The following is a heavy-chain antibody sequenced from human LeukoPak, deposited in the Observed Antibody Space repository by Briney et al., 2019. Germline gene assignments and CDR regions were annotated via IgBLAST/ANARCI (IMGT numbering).Heavy chain of an antibody. CDR1: EFSVGSNY. V-gene: IGHV3-66*01. J-gene: IGHJ6*03. Sequence: GGSLRLSCAASEFSVGSNYMTWVRQAPGRGLEWVSLIYSGGSTYYADSVKGRFTISRDNSKNTLYLQMNSLRAEDTAVYYCAKGGYSSGRYFYYYMDVWGEGTTVTVSS. CDR3: AKGGYSSGRYFYYYMDV. CDR2: IYSGGST. D-gene: IGHD5-18*01.